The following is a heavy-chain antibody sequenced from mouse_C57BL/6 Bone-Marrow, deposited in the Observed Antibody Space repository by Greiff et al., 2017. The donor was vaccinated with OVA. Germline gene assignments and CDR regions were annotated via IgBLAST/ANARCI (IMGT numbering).Heavy chain of an antibody. CDR2: ISSGSSTI. J-gene: IGHJ4*01. CDR3: AGRAHYYGSSYAMDY. Sequence: EVKVVESGGGLVKPGGSLKLSCAASGFTFSDYGMHWVRQAPEKGLEWVAYISSGSSTIYYADTVKGRFTISRDNAKNTLFLQMTSLRSEDTAMYYCAGRAHYYGSSYAMDYWGQGTSVTVSS. V-gene: IGHV5-17*01. D-gene: IGHD1-1*01. CDR1: GFTFSDYG.